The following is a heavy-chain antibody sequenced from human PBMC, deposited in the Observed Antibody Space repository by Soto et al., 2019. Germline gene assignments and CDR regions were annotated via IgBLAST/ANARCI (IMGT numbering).Heavy chain of an antibody. J-gene: IGHJ5*02. V-gene: IGHV1-18*01. CDR1: GYTFTSYG. D-gene: IGHD3-22*01. Sequence: GASVKVSCKASGYTFTSYGISWVRQAPGQGLEWMGWISAYNGNTNYAQKLQGRVTMTTDTSTSTAYMELRGLRSDDTAVYYCARKYYYDSSGYYPVPNWFDPWGQGTLVTVSS. CDR3: ARKYYYDSSGYYPVPNWFDP. CDR2: ISAYNGNT.